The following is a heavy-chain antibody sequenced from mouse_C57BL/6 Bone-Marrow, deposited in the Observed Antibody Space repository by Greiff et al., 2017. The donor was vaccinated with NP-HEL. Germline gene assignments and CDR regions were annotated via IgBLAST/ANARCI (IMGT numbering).Heavy chain of an antibody. D-gene: IGHD1-1*01. J-gene: IGHJ2*01. CDR3: ARRGVVDY. Sequence: VKLMESGAELVRPGTSVKLSCKASGYTFTSYWMHWVKQRPGQGLEWIGVIDPSDSYTNYNQKFKGKATLTVDTSSSTAYMQLSSLTSEDSAVYYCARRGVVDYWGQGTTLTVSS. V-gene: IGHV1-59*01. CDR2: IDPSDSYT. CDR1: GYTFTSYW.